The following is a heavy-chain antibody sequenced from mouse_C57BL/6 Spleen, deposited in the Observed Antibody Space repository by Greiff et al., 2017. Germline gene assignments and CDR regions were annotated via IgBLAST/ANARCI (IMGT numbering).Heavy chain of an antibody. V-gene: IGHV1-55*01. CDR1: GYTFTSYW. Sequence: QVQLQQPGAELVKPGASVKMSCKASGYTFTSYWITWVKQRPGQGLEWIGDIYPGSGSTNYNEKFKSKATLTVDTSSSTAYMQLSSLTSEDSAVYYCARSGPITTVNYAMDYWGQGTSVTVSS. CDR3: ARSGPITTVNYAMDY. D-gene: IGHD1-1*01. CDR2: IYPGSGST. J-gene: IGHJ4*01.